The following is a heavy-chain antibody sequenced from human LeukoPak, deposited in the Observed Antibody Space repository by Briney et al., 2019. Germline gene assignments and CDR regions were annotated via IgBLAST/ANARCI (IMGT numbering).Heavy chain of an antibody. Sequence: GGSLRLSCAASGFTFSSYAMHWVRQAPGKGLEWVSVIYSGGSTYYADSVKGRFTISRDNSKNTLYLQMNSLRAEDTAVYYCAKGMDVWGQGTTVTVSS. CDR1: GFTFSSYA. V-gene: IGHV3-66*01. CDR2: IYSGGST. J-gene: IGHJ6*02. CDR3: AKGMDV.